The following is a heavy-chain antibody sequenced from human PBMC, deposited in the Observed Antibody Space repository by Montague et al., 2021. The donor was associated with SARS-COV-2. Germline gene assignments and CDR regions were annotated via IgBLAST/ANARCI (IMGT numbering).Heavy chain of an antibody. Sequence: SETLSLTCTVSAGSIRGYDYFWGWIRQPTGKGLEWIGSLNYSGNTYPNPSLKSRVTISVDTSKNQFSLKLSSVTAADTAVYSCARHRDNLGSLNWFAPWGQGTLVTVSS. CDR3: ARHRDNLGSLNWFAP. CDR2: LNYSGNT. CDR1: AGSIRGYDYF. V-gene: IGHV4-39*01. D-gene: IGHD3-16*01. J-gene: IGHJ5*02.